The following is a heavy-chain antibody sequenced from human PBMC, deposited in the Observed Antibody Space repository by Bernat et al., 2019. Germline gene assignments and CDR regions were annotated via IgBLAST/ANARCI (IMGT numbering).Heavy chain of an antibody. D-gene: IGHD3-9*01. CDR1: GFTFSSYG. Sequence: QVQLVESGGGVVQPGRSLRLSCAASGFTFSSYGMHWVRQAPGKGLEWVAVISYDGSNKYYADSVKGRFTISRDNSKNTLYLQMNSLRAEDTAVYYCATDPGGLLRYFDWLLLSVGMDVWGQGTTVTVSS. V-gene: IGHV3-30*03. CDR2: ISYDGSNK. CDR3: ATDPGGLLRYFDWLLLSVGMDV. J-gene: IGHJ6*02.